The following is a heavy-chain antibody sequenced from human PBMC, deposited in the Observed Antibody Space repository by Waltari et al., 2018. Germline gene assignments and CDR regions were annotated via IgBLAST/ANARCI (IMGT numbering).Heavy chain of an antibody. J-gene: IGHJ6*02. CDR3: ARKHYECWSGPEDYYGMDV. D-gene: IGHD3-3*01. V-gene: IGHV1-69*01. CDR1: GGTFSSYA. Sequence: VQLVQSGAEVKKPGSSVKVSCKASGGTFSSYAISWVRHAPGPGLEWMGGIIRNVGTANEAQRFKGRVTITTDESTSKAYMELSSLRSEDTAVDYWARKHYECWSGPEDYYGMDVWGQGTTVTVSS. CDR2: IIRNVGTA.